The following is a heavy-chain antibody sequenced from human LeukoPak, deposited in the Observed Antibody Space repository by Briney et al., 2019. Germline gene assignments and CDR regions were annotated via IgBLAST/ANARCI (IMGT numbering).Heavy chain of an antibody. D-gene: IGHD5-24*01. CDR3: AKDRRGDGYIV. V-gene: IGHV3-23*01. CDR1: GFTFSSYA. Sequence: GGSLRLSCAASGFTFSSYAVSWFRQAPGKGLEWVSVIGGSGGTPFYADSVKGRFTVSRDNSKNTLFLQMNSLTAEDTAVYYCAKDRRGDGYIVWGQGTLVTVSS. J-gene: IGHJ4*02. CDR2: IGGSGGTP.